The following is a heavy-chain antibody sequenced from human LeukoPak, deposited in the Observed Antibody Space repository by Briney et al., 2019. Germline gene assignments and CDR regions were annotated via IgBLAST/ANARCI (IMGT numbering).Heavy chain of an antibody. D-gene: IGHD2-15*01. J-gene: IGHJ4*02. V-gene: IGHV3-23*01. Sequence: PGGSLRLSCTSSGFSFSDYAMTWVRQAPGKGLEWVSCIRGNSGMRFYSDSVRGRFTISRDNSKNTVYLQMDSLRVDDTAVYFCAKGQEDRGYPSSFDFWGQGTLVTVSS. CDR1: GFSFSDYA. CDR2: IRGNSGMR. CDR3: AKGQEDRGYPSSFDF.